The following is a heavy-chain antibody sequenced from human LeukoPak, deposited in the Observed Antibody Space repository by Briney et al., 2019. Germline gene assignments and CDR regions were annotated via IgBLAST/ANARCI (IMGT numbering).Heavy chain of an antibody. J-gene: IGHJ5*01. D-gene: IGHD6-13*01. CDR1: GYTLTGYY. CDR3: ARIYSSSWESDS. Sequence: ASVKVSCKASGYTLTGYYMHWVRQAPGQGLDWMGWINPNSGGANYAQKFQGRVTMTRDTSISTAYMELSRLRSDDTAVYYCARIYSSSWESDSWGQGTLVTVSS. CDR2: INPNSGGA. V-gene: IGHV1-2*02.